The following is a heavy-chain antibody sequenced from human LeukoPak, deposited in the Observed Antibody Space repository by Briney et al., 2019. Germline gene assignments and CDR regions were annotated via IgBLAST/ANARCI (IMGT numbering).Heavy chain of an antibody. CDR1: GGSISSSSYY. J-gene: IGHJ5*02. D-gene: IGHD3-10*01. CDR3: ARDRSGSYRYNWFGP. V-gene: IGHV4-39*07. CDR2: IYYSGST. Sequence: PSETLSLTCTVSGGSISSSSYYWGWIRQPPGKGLEWIGSIYYSGSTYNNPSLKSRVTISVDTSKNPFSLKLSSVTAADTAVYYCARDRSGSYRYNWFGPWGQGTLVTVSS.